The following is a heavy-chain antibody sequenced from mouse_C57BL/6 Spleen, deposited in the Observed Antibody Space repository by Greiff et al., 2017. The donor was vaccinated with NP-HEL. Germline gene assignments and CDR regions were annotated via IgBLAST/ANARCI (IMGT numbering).Heavy chain of an antibody. Sequence: QVQLQQPGAELVKPGASVKLSCKASGYTFTSYWMQWVKQRPGQGLEWIGEIDPSDSYTNYNQKFKGKATLTVDTSSSTAYMQLSSLTSEDSAVYYCARQGIYYGKEYFDVWGTGTTVTVSS. V-gene: IGHV1-50*01. J-gene: IGHJ1*03. CDR2: IDPSDSYT. D-gene: IGHD2-1*01. CDR1: GYTFTSYW. CDR3: ARQGIYYGKEYFDV.